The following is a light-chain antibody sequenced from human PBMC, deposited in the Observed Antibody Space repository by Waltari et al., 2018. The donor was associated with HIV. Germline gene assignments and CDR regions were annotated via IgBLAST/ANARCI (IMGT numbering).Light chain of an antibody. CDR1: SSDVGGYDY. V-gene: IGLV2-14*01. Sequence: QSALTQSASVSGSPGQSITISCTGTSSDVGGYDYVYWYQQHPGKAPKPMIYEVSNRPSGVSTRFSGSKSGNTASLIISGLQAEDEADYYCTSYTSSTTLVFGTGTKVTVL. J-gene: IGLJ1*01. CDR2: EVS. CDR3: TSYTSSTTLV.